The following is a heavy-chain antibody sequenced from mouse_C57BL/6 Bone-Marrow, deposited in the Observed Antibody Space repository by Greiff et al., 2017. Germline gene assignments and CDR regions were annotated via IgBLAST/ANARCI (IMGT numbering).Heavy chain of an antibody. V-gene: IGHV3-6*01. CDR1: GYSITSGYY. J-gene: IGHJ2*01. CDR3: AREGLRVDY. D-gene: IGHD3-1*01. Sequence: DVKLQESGPGLVKPSQSLSLTCSVTGYSITSGYYWNWIRQFPGNKLEWMGYISYDGSNNYNPSLKNRISITRDTSKNQFFLKLNSVTTEDTATYYGAREGLRVDYWGQGTTLTVSS. CDR2: ISYDGSN.